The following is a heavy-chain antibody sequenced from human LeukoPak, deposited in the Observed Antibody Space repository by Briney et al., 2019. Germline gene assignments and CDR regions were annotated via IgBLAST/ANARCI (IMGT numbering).Heavy chain of an antibody. D-gene: IGHD6-13*01. V-gene: IGHV3-30*04. CDR3: ATPRSSWFIDY. J-gene: IGHJ4*02. CDR1: GFTFRSYA. CDR2: ISYDGSNK. Sequence: GGSLRLSCAASGFTFRSYAMHWVRQAPGKGLEWVAVISYDGSNKYYADSVKGRFTISRDNAKNTLYLQMNSLRADDTAVYYCATPRSSWFIDYWGQGTLVTVSS.